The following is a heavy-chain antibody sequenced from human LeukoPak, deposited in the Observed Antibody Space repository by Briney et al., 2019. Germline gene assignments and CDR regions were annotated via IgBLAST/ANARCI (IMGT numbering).Heavy chain of an antibody. CDR1: GYTFTSYD. D-gene: IGHD3-10*01. Sequence: GASVKLSCKASGYTFTSYDINWVRQATGQGLEWMGWMNPNSGNTGYAQKFQGRVTMTRNTSISTAYMELSSLRSEDTAVYYCARGSVFRSMVRGVIIDTNINFDYWGQGTLVTVSS. CDR3: ARGSVFRSMVRGVIIDTNINFDY. CDR2: MNPNSGNT. V-gene: IGHV1-8*01. J-gene: IGHJ4*02.